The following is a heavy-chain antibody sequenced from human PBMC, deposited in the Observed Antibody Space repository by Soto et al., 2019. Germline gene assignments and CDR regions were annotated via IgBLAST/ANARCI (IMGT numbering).Heavy chain of an antibody. CDR1: GGTFSGYD. CDR2: INHSGST. V-gene: IGHV4-34*01. D-gene: IGHD2-2*01. J-gene: IGHJ5*02. Sequence: SETLSLTSTVYGGTFSGYDWSWIRQPPGKGLEWIGKINHSGSTNYNPSLKSRVTISVDTSKNQFSLKLSSVTAADTAVYYCARLRGPLGYCSSTSCRYNWFDPWGQGTLVTVSS. CDR3: ARLRGPLGYCSSTSCRYNWFDP.